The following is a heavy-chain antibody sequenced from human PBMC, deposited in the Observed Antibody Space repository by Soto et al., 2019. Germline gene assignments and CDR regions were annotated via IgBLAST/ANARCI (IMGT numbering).Heavy chain of an antibody. CDR2: VYHTGRT. CDR1: GGSFKSGSYS. J-gene: IGHJ4*02. V-gene: IGHV4-61*01. CDR3: ARDFAHFDS. D-gene: IGHD3-3*01. Sequence: SETLSLTCTVSGGSFKSGSYSWSWIRQPPGKGLEWIGYVYHTGRTSYNPSLKSRVSISMDTSKNQFSLNLDSVTAADTAVYFCARDFAHFDSWGQGTLVTVYS.